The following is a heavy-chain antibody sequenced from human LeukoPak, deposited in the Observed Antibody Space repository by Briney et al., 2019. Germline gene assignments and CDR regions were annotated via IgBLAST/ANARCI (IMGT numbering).Heavy chain of an antibody. CDR2: INAGNGNT. J-gene: IGHJ6*03. Sequence: ASVKVSCKASGYTFSNYAIHWVRQAPGQRLEWMGWINAGNGNTRYSQKFQGRVTITRDSSASTAYMELSRLRSDDTAVYYCARDMDYDYYYYMDVWGKGTTVTVSS. V-gene: IGHV1-3*01. CDR3: ARDMDYDYYYYMDV. D-gene: IGHD3-10*01. CDR1: GYTFSNYA.